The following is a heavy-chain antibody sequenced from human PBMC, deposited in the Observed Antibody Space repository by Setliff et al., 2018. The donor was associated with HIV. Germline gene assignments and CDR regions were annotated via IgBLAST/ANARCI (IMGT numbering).Heavy chain of an antibody. D-gene: IGHD6-19*01. CDR2: ISGYNGNT. J-gene: IGHJ3*02. Sequence: ASVKVSCKASGYSFARYGLSWVRQAPGQGLEWMGWISGYNGNTKYAQSFQGRVAMTTETSTSAAYMEMRSLRSDDTAVYYCARVPFRSAWFSGGHDAFDIWGQGTMVTVSS. CDR3: ARVPFRSAWFSGGHDAFDI. V-gene: IGHV1-18*01. CDR1: GYSFARYG.